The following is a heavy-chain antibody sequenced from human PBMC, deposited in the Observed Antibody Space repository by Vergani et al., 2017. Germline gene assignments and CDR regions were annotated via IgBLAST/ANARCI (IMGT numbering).Heavy chain of an antibody. V-gene: IGHV4-30-4*08. CDR3: ARVGDSKAFDI. CDR1: GGSLSSCDYY. D-gene: IGHD3-22*01. CDR2: IYYSGST. J-gene: IGHJ3*02. Sequence: QVQLQESGPGLVKPSQTLSLTCTVSGGSLSSCDYYWSWIRQPPGKGLEWIGYIYYSGSTYYNPSLKSRFTISVDTSKNQFSLKLSSVTAADTAVYYCARVGDSKAFDIWGQGTMVTVSS.